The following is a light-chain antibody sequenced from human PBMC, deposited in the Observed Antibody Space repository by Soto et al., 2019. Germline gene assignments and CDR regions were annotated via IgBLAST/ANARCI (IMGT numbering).Light chain of an antibody. J-gene: IGLJ1*01. CDR2: EVS. CDR1: SSDVGGYNY. Sequence: QSVLTQPASVSGSPGQSITISCTGTSSDVGGYNYVSWYQQHPGKAPKTMIYEVSNRPSGVSSRFSGSKSGNTASLTISGLQAEDEAEYYCSSYTSSSTLDVFGTGTKVTVL. CDR3: SSYTSSSTLDV. V-gene: IGLV2-14*01.